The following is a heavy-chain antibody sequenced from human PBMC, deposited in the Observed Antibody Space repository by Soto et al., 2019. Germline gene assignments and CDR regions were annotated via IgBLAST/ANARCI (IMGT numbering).Heavy chain of an antibody. Sequence: SVKVSCKASGGTFSSYTISWVRQAPGQGLEWMGRIIPILGIANYAQKFQGRVTITADKSTSTAYMELSSLRSEDTAVYYCASTAYYDFWGGPPGFYMDVWGKGTTVTVSS. V-gene: IGHV1-69*02. CDR1: GGTFSSYT. CDR2: IIPILGIA. J-gene: IGHJ6*03. CDR3: ASTAYYDFWGGPPGFYMDV. D-gene: IGHD3-3*01.